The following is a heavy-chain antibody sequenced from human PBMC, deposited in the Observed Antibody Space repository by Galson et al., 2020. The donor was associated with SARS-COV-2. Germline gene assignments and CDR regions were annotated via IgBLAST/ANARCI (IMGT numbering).Heavy chain of an antibody. CDR1: GFTFSSYG. Sequence: GESLKISCAASGFTFSSYGMHWVRQAPGKGLEWVAVISYDGSNKYYADSVKGRFTISRDNSKNTLYLQMNSLRAEDTAVYYCAVPMRGELGWTWGQGTLVTVSS. CDR3: AVPMRGELGWT. J-gene: IGHJ4*02. CDR2: ISYDGSNK. V-gene: IGHV3-30*03. D-gene: IGHD1-26*01.